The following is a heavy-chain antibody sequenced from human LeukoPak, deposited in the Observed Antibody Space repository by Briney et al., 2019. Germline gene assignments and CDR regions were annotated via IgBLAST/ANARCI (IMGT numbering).Heavy chain of an antibody. Sequence: ASVKVSCKASGYTFTSYYMHWVRQAPGQGLEWMGWISAYNGNTNYAQKLQGRVTMTTDTSTSTAYMELRSLRSDDTAVYYCARGEYYYDSSGSFDYWGQGTLVTVSS. J-gene: IGHJ4*02. CDR2: ISAYNGNT. CDR3: ARGEYYYDSSGSFDY. CDR1: GYTFTSYY. D-gene: IGHD3-22*01. V-gene: IGHV1-18*04.